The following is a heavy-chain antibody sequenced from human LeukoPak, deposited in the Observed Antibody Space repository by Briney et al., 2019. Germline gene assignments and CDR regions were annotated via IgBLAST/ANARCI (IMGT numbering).Heavy chain of an antibody. D-gene: IGHD6-13*01. CDR3: AKDWIAAAGYLDY. CDR2: IWYDGSNK. V-gene: IGHV3-33*06. CDR1: GFTFSSYG. J-gene: IGHJ4*02. Sequence: GGSLRLSCAASGFTFSSYGMHWVRQAPGKGLEWVAVIWYDGSNKYYADSVKGRFTISRDNSKNTLYLQMNSLRAEDTAVYYCAKDWIAAAGYLDYWGQGTLVTVSS.